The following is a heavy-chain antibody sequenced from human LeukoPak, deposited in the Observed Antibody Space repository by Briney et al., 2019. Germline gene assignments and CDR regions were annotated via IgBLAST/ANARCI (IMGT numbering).Heavy chain of an antibody. CDR2: MNAGNGNT. J-gene: IGHJ4*02. CDR3: ARDPGLMGAAHYDY. CDR1: GYIFTDYA. Sequence: ASVKVSCKASGYIFTDYAIHWLRQAPGQRPEWMGWMNAGNGNTKYSQKFQGRITLIRDTSAATAYMEVSSLRHDDLAVYYCARDPGLMGAAHYDYWGQGTLVTVSS. D-gene: IGHD1-26*01. V-gene: IGHV1-3*01.